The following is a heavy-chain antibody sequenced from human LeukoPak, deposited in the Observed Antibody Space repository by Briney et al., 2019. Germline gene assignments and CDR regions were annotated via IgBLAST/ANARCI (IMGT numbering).Heavy chain of an antibody. CDR2: INSDGSST. J-gene: IGHJ4*02. CDR1: GFTFSSYW. D-gene: IGHD4-17*01. CDR3: ARDSAYGDYPYPDY. Sequence: GGSLRLSCAASGFTFSSYWMHWVRQAPGKGLVWVSRINSDGSSTSYADSVKGRFTISRDNAKNTLYLQMNSLRAEDTAVHYCARDSAYGDYPYPDYWGQGTLVTVSS. V-gene: IGHV3-74*01.